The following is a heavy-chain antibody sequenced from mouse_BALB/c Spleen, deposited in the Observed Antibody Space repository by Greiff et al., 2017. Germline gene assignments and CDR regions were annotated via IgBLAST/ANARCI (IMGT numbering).Heavy chain of an antibody. CDR2: ISYDGSN. J-gene: IGHJ3*01. CDR1: GYSITSGYF. CDR3: ARVPHLMITRPAWFAY. V-gene: IGHV3-6*01. D-gene: IGHD2-4*01. Sequence: EVKLQESGPGLVQPSQSLSLTCSVTGYSITSGYFWTWIRQFPGNTLEWMGYISYDGSNNYNPSLKNRISITRDTSKNQFFLKLNSVTTEDTATYYCARVPHLMITRPAWFAYWGQGTLVTVSA.